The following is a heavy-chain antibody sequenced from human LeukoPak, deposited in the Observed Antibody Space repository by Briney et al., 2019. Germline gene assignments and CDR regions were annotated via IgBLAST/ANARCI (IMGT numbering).Heavy chain of an antibody. CDR3: VREWFGEWDP. CDR1: GFTFSIYS. J-gene: IGHJ5*02. CDR2: IRHDGGYV. V-gene: IGHV3-48*02. D-gene: IGHD3-10*01. Sequence: PGRSLTLSCAAPGFTFSIYSMNWVRQAPGKGLEWISYIRHDGGYVEHTDSVKGRFTISRDNAKNSLYLQMNSLRDDDTALYYCVREWFGEWDPWGQGTLVTVSS.